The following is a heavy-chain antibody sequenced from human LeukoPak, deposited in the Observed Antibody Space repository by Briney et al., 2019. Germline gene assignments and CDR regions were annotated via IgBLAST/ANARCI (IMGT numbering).Heavy chain of an antibody. D-gene: IGHD3-3*01. Sequence: SQTLSLTCAVSGGSISSGGYSWSWIRQPPGKGLEWIGYIYHSGSTYYNPSLKSRVTISVDRSKNQFSLKLSSVTAADTAVYYCARGHDSEGVEEAEGHTRGYYFDYWGQGTLVTVSS. CDR3: ARGHDSEGVEEAEGHTRGYYFDY. CDR1: GGSISSGGYS. CDR2: IYHSGST. J-gene: IGHJ4*02. V-gene: IGHV4-30-2*01.